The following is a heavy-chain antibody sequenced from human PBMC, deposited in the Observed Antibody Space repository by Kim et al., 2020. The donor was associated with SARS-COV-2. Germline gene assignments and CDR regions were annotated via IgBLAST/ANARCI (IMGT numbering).Heavy chain of an antibody. Sequence: SETLSLTCTVSGGSISSGGYYWSWIRQHPGKGLEWIGYIYYSGSTYYNPSLKSRVTISVDTSKNQFSLKLSSVTAADTAVYYCARKLGGRFGDNKTPWFDPWGQGTLVTVSS. J-gene: IGHJ5*02. CDR1: GGSISSGGYY. CDR2: IYYSGST. V-gene: IGHV4-31*03. CDR3: ARKLGGRFGDNKTPWFDP. D-gene: IGHD3-10*01.